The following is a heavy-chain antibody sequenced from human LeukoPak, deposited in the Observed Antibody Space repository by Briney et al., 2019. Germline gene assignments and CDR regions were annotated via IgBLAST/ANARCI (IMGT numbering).Heavy chain of an antibody. CDR2: ISYDGSNK. V-gene: IGHV3-30*04. Sequence: GRSLRLSCAASGFTFSSYAMHWVRQAPGKGLEWVAVISYDGSNKYYADSVKGRFTISRDNSKNTLYLQMNGLRAEDTAVYYCARDGYDSSGYYTANWFDPWGQGTLVTVSS. J-gene: IGHJ5*02. CDR1: GFTFSSYA. CDR3: ARDGYDSSGYYTANWFDP. D-gene: IGHD3-22*01.